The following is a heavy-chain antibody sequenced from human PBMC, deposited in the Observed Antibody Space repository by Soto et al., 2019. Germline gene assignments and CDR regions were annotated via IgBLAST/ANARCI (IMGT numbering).Heavy chain of an antibody. J-gene: IGHJ4*02. CDR3: AGDRYYGSGRYADY. CDR1: GFTFSSYA. V-gene: IGHV3-30-3*01. Sequence: QVQLVESGGGVVQPGRSLRLSCAASGFTFSSYAMHWVRQAPGKGLEWVAVISYDGSNKYYADSVKGRFTISRDNSKNALYLHTNSLRAEATAVYYCAGDRYYGSGRYADYWGQGTLVTVSS. D-gene: IGHD3-10*01. CDR2: ISYDGSNK.